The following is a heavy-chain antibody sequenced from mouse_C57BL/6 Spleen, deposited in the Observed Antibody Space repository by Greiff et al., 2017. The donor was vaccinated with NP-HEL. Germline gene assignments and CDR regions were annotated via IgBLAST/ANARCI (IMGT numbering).Heavy chain of an antibody. CDR1: GFTFSGYG. J-gene: IGHJ3*01. Sequence: EVKLVESGGGLVKPGGSLKLSCAASGFTFSGYGMHWVRQAPGKGLEWVAYISSGSGTIYYADTVKGRVTISRDNAKNTLFLQMTSLRSEDTSMYYCARDTTVLAKFAYWGQGTLVTVSA. D-gene: IGHD1-1*01. CDR2: ISSGSGTI. V-gene: IGHV5-17*01. CDR3: ARDTTVLAKFAY.